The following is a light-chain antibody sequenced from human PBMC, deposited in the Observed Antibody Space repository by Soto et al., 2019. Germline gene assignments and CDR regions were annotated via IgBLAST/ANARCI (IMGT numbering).Light chain of an antibody. V-gene: IGKV1-5*01. CDR2: DAS. CDR3: QQYCSILT. J-gene: IGKJ1*01. CDR1: RSVSTW. Sequence: DIQMTQSPSALSASVGDTVTMTCRASRSVSTWVAWFQQKSGKGPKLLILDASSLKGGVPSRFCGSGSGTVFTITICGRKVDNHAIYDFQQYCSILTFVQG.